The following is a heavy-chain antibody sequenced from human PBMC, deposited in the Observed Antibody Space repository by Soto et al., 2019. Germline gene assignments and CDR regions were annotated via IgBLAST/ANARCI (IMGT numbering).Heavy chain of an antibody. J-gene: IGHJ1*01. D-gene: IGHD6-13*01. Sequence: SQTLSLTCTVSGGSISSYYWSWIRQPPGKGLEWIGYIYYSGSTNYNPSLKSRVTISVDTSKNQFSLKLSSVTAADTAVYYCARAWYGPEYFQHWGQGTLVTVSS. V-gene: IGHV4-59*01. CDR3: ARAWYGPEYFQH. CDR2: IYYSGST. CDR1: GGSISSYY.